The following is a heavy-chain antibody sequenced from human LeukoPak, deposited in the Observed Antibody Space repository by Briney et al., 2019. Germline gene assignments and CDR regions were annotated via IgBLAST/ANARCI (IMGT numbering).Heavy chain of an antibody. Sequence: GGSLRLSCAASGFTFSSYEMNWVRQAPGKGLEWVSYISSSGSTIYYADSVKGRFTISRDNAKNSLYLQMNSLRAEDTAVYYCARDLAIAARPAFDYWGQGTLVTVSS. J-gene: IGHJ4*02. CDR3: ARDLAIAARPAFDY. V-gene: IGHV3-48*03. CDR1: GFTFSSYE. CDR2: ISSSGSTI. D-gene: IGHD6-6*01.